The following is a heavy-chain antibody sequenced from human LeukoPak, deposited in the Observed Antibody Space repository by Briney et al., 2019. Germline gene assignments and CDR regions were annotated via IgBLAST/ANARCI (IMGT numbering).Heavy chain of an antibody. CDR2: SSYDGNNQ. V-gene: IGHV3-30*18. CDR3: AKGIDYYDSGNFYYTDYLDY. J-gene: IGHJ4*02. D-gene: IGHD3-10*01. Sequence: GGSLRLSCAASGFSFSRYGMHWARQAPGKGLEWLAVSSYDGNNQYYADSVKGRFTISRDRDSSKNTLFLQMNSLRAEDTAIYYCAKGIDYYDSGNFYYTDYLDYWGQGTLVTVSS. CDR1: GFSFSRYG.